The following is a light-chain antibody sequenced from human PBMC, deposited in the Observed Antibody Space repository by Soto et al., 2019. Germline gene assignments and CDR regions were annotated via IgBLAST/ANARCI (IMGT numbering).Light chain of an antibody. CDR2: EGA. J-gene: IGLJ2*01. V-gene: IGLV2-23*01. CDR3: CFYAASITVA. Sequence: QSALTQPASVSGSPGQSITLSCTGTRSDVWSFNLVSWYQQHPGKAPKLIIYEGAKRPSGVSNRFSGSNSGNTASLTISGLQAEDEADYFCCFYAASITVAFGGGTKVTVL. CDR1: RSDVWSFNL.